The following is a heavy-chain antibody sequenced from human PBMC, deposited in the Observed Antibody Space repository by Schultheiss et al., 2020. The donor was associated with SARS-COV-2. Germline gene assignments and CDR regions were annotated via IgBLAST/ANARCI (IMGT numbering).Heavy chain of an antibody. CDR2: ISYDGSNK. V-gene: IGHV3-30*01. CDR1: GFTFSSYA. CDR3: ARDYDEEYSSWGYFDY. Sequence: GGSLRLSCAASGFTFSSYAMHWVRQAPGKGLEWVAVISYDGSNKYYADSVKGRFTISRDNSKNTLYLQMNSLRAEDTAVYYCARDYDEEYSSWGYFDYWGQGTLVTVSS. D-gene: IGHD6-6*01. J-gene: IGHJ4*02.